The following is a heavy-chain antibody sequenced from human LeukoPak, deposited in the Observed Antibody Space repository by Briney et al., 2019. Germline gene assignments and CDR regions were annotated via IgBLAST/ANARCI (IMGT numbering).Heavy chain of an antibody. V-gene: IGHV3-7*01. Sequence: GGSLRLSCAASGFTFSSYWMSWVRQAPGKGLEWVANIKQDGSEKYYVDSVKGRFTISRDNAKNSLYLQMNSLRAEDTAVYYWARDRSTTVTYDAFDIWGQGTMVSVSS. CDR2: IKQDGSEK. J-gene: IGHJ3*02. CDR1: GFTFSSYW. D-gene: IGHD4-17*01. CDR3: ARDRSTTVTYDAFDI.